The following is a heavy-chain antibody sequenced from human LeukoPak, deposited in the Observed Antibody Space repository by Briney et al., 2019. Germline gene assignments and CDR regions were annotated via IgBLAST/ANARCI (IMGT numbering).Heavy chain of an antibody. CDR2: ITGSGSTT. V-gene: IGHV3-23*01. Sequence: GGSLRLSCAASGFAFSNYGMNWVRQAPGKGLEWVSGITGSGSTTYYADSVKGRFTISRDTSKNTLYLQMNSLRAEDTAVYYCAREPLHYMDVWGKGTTVTVSS. CDR3: AREPLHYMDV. CDR1: GFAFSNYG. J-gene: IGHJ6*03.